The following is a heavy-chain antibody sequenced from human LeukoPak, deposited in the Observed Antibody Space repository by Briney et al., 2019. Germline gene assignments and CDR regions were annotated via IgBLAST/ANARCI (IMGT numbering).Heavy chain of an antibody. J-gene: IGHJ4*02. D-gene: IGHD3-10*01. V-gene: IGHV4-39*07. Sequence: PSETLSLTCTVSGGSISSSSYYWGWIRQPPGKGLEWIGSIYYSGSTYYNPSLKSRVTISVDTSKNQFSLKLSSVTAADTAVYYCASLPMVRGVILWGQGTLVTVSS. CDR3: ASLPMVRGVIL. CDR2: IYYSGST. CDR1: GGSISSSSYY.